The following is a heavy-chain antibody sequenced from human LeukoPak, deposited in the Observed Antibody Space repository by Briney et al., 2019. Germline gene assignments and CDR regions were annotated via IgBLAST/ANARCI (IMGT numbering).Heavy chain of an antibody. CDR2: IYSGGST. J-gene: IGHJ6*04. V-gene: IGHV3-53*01. Sequence: HTGGSLRLSCAASGFTVSSNYMSWVRQAPGKGLEWVSVIYSGGSTCYADSVKGRFTISRDNSKNTLYLQMNSLRAEDTAVYYCARDATYYYYGMDVWGKGTTVTVSS. CDR3: ARDATYYYYGMDV. CDR1: GFTVSSNY.